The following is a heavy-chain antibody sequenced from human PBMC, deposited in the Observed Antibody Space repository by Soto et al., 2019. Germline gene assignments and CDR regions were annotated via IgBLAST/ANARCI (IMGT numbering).Heavy chain of an antibody. CDR2: IHSDGSST. D-gene: IGHD1-26*01. CDR1: GFTFSYYW. Sequence: EVQLVESGGGLVQPGESLRLSCAASGFTFSYYWMHWVRQAPGKGLVWVSRIHSDGSSTTYADSVKGRFTIPRDNARNTLYLKMNSLRAEDTAVYYCARGDRGAFDLWGQGTVVTVSS. V-gene: IGHV3-74*01. CDR3: ARGDRGAFDL. J-gene: IGHJ3*01.